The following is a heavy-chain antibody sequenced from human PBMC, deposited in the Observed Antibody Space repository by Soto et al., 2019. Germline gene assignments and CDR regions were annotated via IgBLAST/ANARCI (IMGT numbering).Heavy chain of an antibody. CDR2: ISISGITI. CDR1: SFIFSSYE. Sequence: GGSLRLSCAASSFIFSSYEMNWVRQAPGKGLEWISYISISGITIYYVDSVKGRFTISRDNAENSLYLQMNRLRAEDTAVYYCARTRTDDFWNYFDYWGQGTLVTVSS. CDR3: ARTRTDDFWNYFDY. D-gene: IGHD3-3*01. V-gene: IGHV3-48*03. J-gene: IGHJ4*02.